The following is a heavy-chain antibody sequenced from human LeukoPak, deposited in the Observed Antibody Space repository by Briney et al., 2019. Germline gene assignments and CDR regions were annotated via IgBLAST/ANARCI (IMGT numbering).Heavy chain of an antibody. D-gene: IGHD3-10*01. CDR1: GYTFTGYY. CDR3: ARNYYGSGSYRDFDY. Sequence: ASVKVSCKASGYTFTGYYMPWVRQAPGQGLEWMGRINPNSGGTNYAQKFQGWVTMTRDTSISTAYMELSRLRSDDTAVYYCARNYYGSGSYRDFDYWGQGTLVTVSS. V-gene: IGHV1-2*04. J-gene: IGHJ4*02. CDR2: INPNSGGT.